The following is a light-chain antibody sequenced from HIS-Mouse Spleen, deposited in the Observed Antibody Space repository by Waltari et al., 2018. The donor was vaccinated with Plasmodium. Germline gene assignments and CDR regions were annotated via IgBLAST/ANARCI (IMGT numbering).Light chain of an antibody. CDR3: CSYAGSSTNWV. CDR2: EGS. Sequence: QSALTQPASVSGSPGQSITISCTGTSSDVGRYNLVHWYQQHPGKAPKLMIYEGSKRPSGVSNRFSGSKSGNTASLTISGLQAEDEADYYCCSYAGSSTNWVFGGGTKLTVL. J-gene: IGLJ3*02. V-gene: IGLV2-23*01. CDR1: SSDVGRYNL.